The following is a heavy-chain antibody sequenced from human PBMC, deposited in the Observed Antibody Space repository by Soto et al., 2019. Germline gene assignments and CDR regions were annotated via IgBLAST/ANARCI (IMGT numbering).Heavy chain of an antibody. J-gene: IGHJ4*02. Sequence: ASVKVSCKASGYTFTSYYMHWVRQAPGQGLEWMGIINPSGGSTNYAQNFQGRVTMTRDTSTSTVYMELSSLRSEDTAVYYCARDQNQDIVLVPAAMATFDYWGQGTLVTVS. CDR2: INPSGGST. V-gene: IGHV1-46*01. CDR3: ARDQNQDIVLVPAAMATFDY. D-gene: IGHD2-2*01. CDR1: GYTFTSYY.